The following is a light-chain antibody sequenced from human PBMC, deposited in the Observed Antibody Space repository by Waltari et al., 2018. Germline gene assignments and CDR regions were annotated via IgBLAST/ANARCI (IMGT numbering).Light chain of an antibody. Sequence: DIVLKQSPATMSLSPGERDTLTSRASQSVVSYLTWYQQKTGQAPRLLFYYTSTMATGVPARFTASVSGTDFSLTISSLDPEDFSVYYCQQRGNWPLTFGGGTKVEIK. CDR3: QQRGNWPLT. CDR1: QSVVSY. V-gene: IGKV3-11*01. CDR2: YTS. J-gene: IGKJ4*01.